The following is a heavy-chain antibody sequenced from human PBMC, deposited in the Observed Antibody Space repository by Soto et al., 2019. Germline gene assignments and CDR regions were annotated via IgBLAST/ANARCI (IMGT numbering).Heavy chain of an antibody. D-gene: IGHD2-2*01. J-gene: IGHJ6*02. V-gene: IGHV3-30*09. CDR2: ISFDGSNK. Sequence: PGGSLRLSCTASGFPFSSYTMHWLRRAPGKGLEWVGIISFDGSNKYYADWLKGRIVISRDNSKDSLYLQMDTLRPDDTAIYYCARDTVTSLTPYQGFYYYGMDVWGQGTTVTVSS. CDR1: GFPFSSYT. CDR3: ARDTVTSLTPYQGFYYYGMDV.